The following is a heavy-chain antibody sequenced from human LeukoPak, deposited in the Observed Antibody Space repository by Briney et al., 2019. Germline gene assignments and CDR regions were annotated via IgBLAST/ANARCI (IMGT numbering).Heavy chain of an antibody. CDR2: IYYSGST. D-gene: IGHD3-3*01. V-gene: IGHV4-39*07. CDR1: GGSISSSSYY. Sequence: TSSETLSLTCTVSGGSISSSSYYWGWIRQPPGKGLEWIGSIYYSGSTYYNPSLKSRVTISVDTSKNQFSLKLSSVTAADTAVYYCARDPTSYDLAFDIWGQGTMVTVSS. CDR3: ARDPTSYDLAFDI. J-gene: IGHJ3*02.